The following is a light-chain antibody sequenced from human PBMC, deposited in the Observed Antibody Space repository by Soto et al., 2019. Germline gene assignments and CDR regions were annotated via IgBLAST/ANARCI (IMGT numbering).Light chain of an antibody. CDR1: QTVNSR. CDR2: HTS. CDR3: QHYNSYSEA. V-gene: IGKV3D-15*01. Sequence: EIVLTQSPGTLSLSPGERATLSCRASQTVNSRLAWYQHKPGQAPRLLIYHTSNRATGIPARFSGSGSGTEFTLIISSLQPDDFATYYCQHYNSYSEAFGQGTKVDIK. J-gene: IGKJ1*01.